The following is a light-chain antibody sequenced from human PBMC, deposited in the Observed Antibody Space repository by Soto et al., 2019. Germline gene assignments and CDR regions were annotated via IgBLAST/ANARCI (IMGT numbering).Light chain of an antibody. CDR2: DVS. J-gene: IGLJ1*01. Sequence: QSALTQPASVSGSPGQSITISCTRTSSDVGGYNYVSWYQQHPGNAPKLMIYDVSNRPSGVSNRFSGSKSGNTASLTISGLQADDEADYYCSSYTSSSLYVFGTGTKVTVL. CDR3: SSYTSSSLYV. CDR1: SSDVGGYNY. V-gene: IGLV2-14*01.